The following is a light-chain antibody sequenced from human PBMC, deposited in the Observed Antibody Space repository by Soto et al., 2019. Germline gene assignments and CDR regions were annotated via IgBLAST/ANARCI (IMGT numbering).Light chain of an antibody. CDR3: TSYTSSNPFYV. Sequence: QSVLTQPAPVSGSPGQSIAISCTGVRTDVADGYDYVSWYQQHPGQAPQLIIYDVSNRPSGVSDRFSGSKSGNTASLTISGLQAEDEAEYYCTSYTSSNPFYVFGTGTKVTVL. CDR2: DVS. CDR1: RTDVADGYDY. V-gene: IGLV2-14*03. J-gene: IGLJ1*01.